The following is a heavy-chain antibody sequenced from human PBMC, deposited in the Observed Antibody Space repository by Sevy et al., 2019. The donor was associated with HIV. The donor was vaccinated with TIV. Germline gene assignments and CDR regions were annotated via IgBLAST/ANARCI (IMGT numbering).Heavy chain of an antibody. J-gene: IGHJ6*02. V-gene: IGHV4-59*01. Sequence: SETLSLTCTVSGGSISPYYWSWIRQPPGKGLEWVGYFYYTGSTNYNPSLEGRATISVDASKNQFFLKLTSVTAADTAVYYCARQGGVVDYGMDVWGQGTTVTVSS. CDR1: GGSISPYY. D-gene: IGHD3-3*01. CDR3: ARQGGVVDYGMDV. CDR2: FYYTGST.